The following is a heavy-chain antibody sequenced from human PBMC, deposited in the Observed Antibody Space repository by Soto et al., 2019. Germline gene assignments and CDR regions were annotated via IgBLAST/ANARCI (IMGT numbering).Heavy chain of an antibody. D-gene: IGHD1-26*01. J-gene: IGHJ5*02. V-gene: IGHV3-48*02. CDR3: AKPRSGSYGGCFDP. CDR2: ISNSGSTI. CDR1: GFTFNSYS. Sequence: GGSLRLSCAASGFTFNSYSMNWVRQAPGKGLEWVSYISNSGSTIYYADSVKGRFTISRDNAKNSLYLQMNSLRDDDTAVYYCAKPRSGSYGGCFDPWGQGTLVTVSS.